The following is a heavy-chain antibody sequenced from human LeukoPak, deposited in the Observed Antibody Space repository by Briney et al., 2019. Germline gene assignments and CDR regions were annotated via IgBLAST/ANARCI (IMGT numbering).Heavy chain of an antibody. CDR2: ISYDGSNK. V-gene: IGHV3-30*04. Sequence: GGSLRLSCAASGFTFSSYAMPWVRQAPGKGLEWVAVISYDGSNKYYADSVKGRFTISRDNSKNTLYLQMNSLRAEDTAVYYCARDPFYYDSSGYLTPWGQGTLVTVSS. CDR1: GFTFSSYA. D-gene: IGHD3-22*01. CDR3: ARDPFYYDSSGYLTP. J-gene: IGHJ5*02.